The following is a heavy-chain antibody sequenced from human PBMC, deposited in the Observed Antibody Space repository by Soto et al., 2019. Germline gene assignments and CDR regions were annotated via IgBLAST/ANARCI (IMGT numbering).Heavy chain of an antibody. J-gene: IGHJ5*02. Sequence: GGSLRLSCAASGFTFSSYAMSWVRQAPGKGLEWVSAISGSGGSTYYADSVRGRFTISRDNSKNTLYLQMNSLRAEDTAVYYCAKVRRSIAAPNPFDPWGQGTLVTVSS. CDR1: GFTFSSYA. D-gene: IGHD6-13*01. V-gene: IGHV3-23*01. CDR3: AKVRRSIAAPNPFDP. CDR2: ISGSGGST.